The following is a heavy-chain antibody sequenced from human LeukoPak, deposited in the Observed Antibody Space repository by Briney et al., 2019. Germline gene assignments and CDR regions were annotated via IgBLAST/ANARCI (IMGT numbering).Heavy chain of an antibody. J-gene: IGHJ5*02. CDR3: ARQDFKDSLRVSAINWFDP. Sequence: SETLSLTCTVSGGSISSRSYYWGWIRQSPGKGLEWIGSVYHSGSTTTNPTLRSRATISGDTPKNQISLRQSAVTAADTAMYYCARQDFKDSLRVSAINWFDPWGQGTLGTVSS. CDR2: VYHSGST. V-gene: IGHV4-39*01. CDR1: GGSISSRSYY. D-gene: IGHD5/OR15-5a*01.